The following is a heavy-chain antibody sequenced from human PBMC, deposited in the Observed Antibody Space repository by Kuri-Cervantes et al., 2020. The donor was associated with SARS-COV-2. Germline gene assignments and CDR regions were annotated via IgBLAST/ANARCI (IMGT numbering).Heavy chain of an antibody. CDR2: IIPIFGTA. V-gene: IGHV1-69*05. Sequence: SVKVSCKASGYTFTSYDINWVRQAPGQGLEWMGGIIPIFGTANYAQKFQGRVTMTRDTSTSTVYMELSSLRSEDTAVYYCARSEYYDFWSGRNDGFDIWGQGTMVTVSS. J-gene: IGHJ3*02. CDR1: GYTFTSYD. CDR3: ARSEYYDFWSGRNDGFDI. D-gene: IGHD3-3*01.